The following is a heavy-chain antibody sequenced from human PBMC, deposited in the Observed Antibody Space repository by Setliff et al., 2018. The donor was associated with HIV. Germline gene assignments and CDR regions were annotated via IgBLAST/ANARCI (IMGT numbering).Heavy chain of an antibody. J-gene: IGHJ4*02. CDR2: INCENGDT. D-gene: IGHD3-10*01. Sequence: GASVKVSCKTSGYTFTSYYVNWVRQAPGQGLEWMGIINCENGDTTYAQNFKDRVTVTRDTSTSTVYMDLSSLRPEDTAVYYCARESQTGTGSYLAWGQGTLVTVS. V-gene: IGHV1-46*01. CDR3: ARESQTGTGSYLA. CDR1: GYTFTSYY.